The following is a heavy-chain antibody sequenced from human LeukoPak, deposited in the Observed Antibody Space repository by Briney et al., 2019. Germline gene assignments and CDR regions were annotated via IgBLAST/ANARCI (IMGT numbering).Heavy chain of an antibody. J-gene: IGHJ4*02. D-gene: IGHD6-19*01. Sequence: QAGGPLRLSCAASGFTFSSYSMNWVRQAPGKGLEWVSLIYSGGSTYYADSVKGRFTISRDNSKNTLYLQMNSLRAEDTAVYYCARVLGYSSGPYLYYFDYWGQGTLVTVSS. CDR1: GFTFSSYS. CDR3: ARVLGYSSGPYLYYFDY. CDR2: IYSGGST. V-gene: IGHV3-53*01.